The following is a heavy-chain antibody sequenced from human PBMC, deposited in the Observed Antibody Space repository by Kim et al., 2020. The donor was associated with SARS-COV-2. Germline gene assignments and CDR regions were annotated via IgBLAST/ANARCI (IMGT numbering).Heavy chain of an antibody. J-gene: IGHJ4*02. CDR3: AKDSGDTAMV. D-gene: IGHD5-18*01. Sequence: NKYYADSVKGRFTISRDNSKNTLYLQMNSLRAEDTAVYYCAKDSGDTAMVWGQGTLVTVSS. V-gene: IGHV3-33*06. CDR2: NK.